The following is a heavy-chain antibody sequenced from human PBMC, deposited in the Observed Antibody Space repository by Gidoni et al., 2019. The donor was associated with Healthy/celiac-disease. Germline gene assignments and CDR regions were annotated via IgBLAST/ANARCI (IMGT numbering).Heavy chain of an antibody. CDR2: ISYDGSNN. D-gene: IGHD2-21*02. V-gene: IGHV3-30*03. CDR1: GFTFSSYG. J-gene: IGHJ4*02. CDR3: ATITPSSGGNSGPTGY. Sequence: VVLYGRSLRLSCAASGFTFSSYGMHWVRQAPGTGLEWVAVISYDGSNNDYADSVKGRFTISRDTSKTTLYLQMNSLRAEDTAVYYCATITPSSGGNSGPTGYWGQGTLVTVSS.